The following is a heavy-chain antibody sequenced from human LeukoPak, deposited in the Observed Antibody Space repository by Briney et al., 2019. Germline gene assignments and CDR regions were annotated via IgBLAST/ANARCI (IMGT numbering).Heavy chain of an antibody. CDR2: ISSGGSTI. CDR3: ARRAAAGRCFGY. Sequence: PGGSLRLSCAVSGFTFSDYYMSWIRQAPGKGLEWVSYISSGGSTISHADSVKGRLTISRDNAENSLYLQMNSLRAEDTAVYYCARRAAAGRCFGYWGQGTLVTVSS. J-gene: IGHJ4*02. CDR1: GFTFSDYY. D-gene: IGHD6-13*01. V-gene: IGHV3-11*01.